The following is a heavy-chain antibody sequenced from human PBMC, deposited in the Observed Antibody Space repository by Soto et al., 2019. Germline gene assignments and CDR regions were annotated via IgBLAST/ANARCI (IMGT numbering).Heavy chain of an antibody. CDR1: GFTFSSYG. J-gene: IGHJ4*02. CDR2: IYYDGSNK. CDR3: ARDIKDHGSGYYAGFDY. V-gene: IGHV3-33*01. Sequence: QVQLVESGGGVVQPGRSLRLSCAASGFTFSSYGMHWVRQAPGKGLEWVAVIYYDGSNKYYADSVKGRFTISRDNSKNTLYLQMNSLRAEDTAVYYCARDIKDHGSGYYAGFDYWGQGTLVTVSS. D-gene: IGHD3-22*01.